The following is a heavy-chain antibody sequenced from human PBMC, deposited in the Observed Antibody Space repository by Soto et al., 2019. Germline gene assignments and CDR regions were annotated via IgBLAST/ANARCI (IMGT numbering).Heavy chain of an antibody. CDR1: GFTFSSYG. CDR2: ISYDGSNK. Sequence: QVQLVESGGGVVQPGRSLRLSCAASGFTFSSYGMHWVRQAPGKGLEWVAVISYDGSNKYYADSVKGRFTISRDNSKNTLYLQMNSLRAEDTAVYYCAKDYSSGWYGGYYYYYGMDVWGQGTTVTVSS. V-gene: IGHV3-30*18. CDR3: AKDYSSGWYGGYYYYYGMDV. J-gene: IGHJ6*02. D-gene: IGHD6-19*01.